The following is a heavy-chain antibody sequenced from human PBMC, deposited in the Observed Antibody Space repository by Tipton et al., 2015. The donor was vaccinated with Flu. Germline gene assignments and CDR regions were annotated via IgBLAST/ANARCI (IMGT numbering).Heavy chain of an antibody. CDR1: GFTFDDYA. V-gene: IGHV3-9*01. Sequence: SLRLSCAASGFTFDDYAMHWVRQAPGKGLEWVSGISWNSGSIGYADSVKGRFTISRDNAKNSLYLQMNSLRAEDTALYYCAKGVPYYYDSSGYYGNFDYWGQGTLVTVSS. J-gene: IGHJ4*02. D-gene: IGHD3-22*01. CDR2: ISWNSGSI. CDR3: AKGVPYYYDSSGYYGNFDY.